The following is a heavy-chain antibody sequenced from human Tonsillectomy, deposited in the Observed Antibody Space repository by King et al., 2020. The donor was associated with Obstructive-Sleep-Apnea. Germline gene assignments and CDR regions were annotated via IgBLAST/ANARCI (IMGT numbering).Heavy chain of an antibody. CDR3: ARVLEGYGSGSFDY. V-gene: IGHV3-30*04. D-gene: IGHD3-10*01. J-gene: IGHJ4*02. Sequence: VQLVESGGGVVQPGRSLRLSCAASGFTFSSYAMHWVRQAPGKGLEWVAVISSAGSTKYYADSVKGRLTISRDNSKNTLYLQMNSLRAEDTAVYYCARVLEGYGSGSFDYWGQGTLVTVSS. CDR2: ISSAGSTK. CDR1: GFTFSSYA.